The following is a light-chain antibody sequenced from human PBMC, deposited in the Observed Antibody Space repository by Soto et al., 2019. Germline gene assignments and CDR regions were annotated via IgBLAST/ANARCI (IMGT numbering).Light chain of an antibody. J-gene: IGKJ1*01. CDR2: GAS. CDR3: QQYGSFTG. CDR1: QSVSSSY. Sequence: EIVLTQSPGTLSLSPGERATHSCRASQSVSSSYLAWYQQKPGQAPRLLIYGASSRATGIPDRFSRSGSGTDVTLTISRLEPEDFAVYYCQQYGSFTGFGQGT. V-gene: IGKV3-20*01.